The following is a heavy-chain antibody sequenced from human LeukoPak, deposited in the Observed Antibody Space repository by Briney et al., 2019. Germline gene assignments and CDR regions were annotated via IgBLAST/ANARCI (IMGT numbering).Heavy chain of an antibody. CDR2: IYYSGST. J-gene: IGHJ4*02. CDR1: GGSIRSNNW. Sequence: SETLSLTCAVSGGSIRSNNWWSWVRQPPGKGLEWIGYIYYSGSTYYNPSLKSRVTISVDTSKNQFSLKLSSVTAADTAVYYCARGGCSGGSCYYYFDYWGQGTLVTVSS. V-gene: IGHV4-30-4*08. D-gene: IGHD2-15*01. CDR3: ARGGCSGGSCYYYFDY.